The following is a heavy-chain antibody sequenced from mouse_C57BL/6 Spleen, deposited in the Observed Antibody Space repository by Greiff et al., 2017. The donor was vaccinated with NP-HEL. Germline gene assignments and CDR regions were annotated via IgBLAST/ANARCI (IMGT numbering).Heavy chain of an antibody. CDR1: GYSITSGYY. D-gene: IGHD1-1*01. CDR2: ISYDGSN. CDR3: ARRGGSSDYYAMDY. Sequence: EVKLMESGPGLVKPSQSLSLTCSVTGYSITSGYYWNWIRQFPGNKLEWMGYISYDGSNNYNPSLKNRISITRDTSKNQFFLKLNSVTTEDTATYYCARRGGSSDYYAMDYWGQGTSVTVSS. J-gene: IGHJ4*01. V-gene: IGHV3-6*01.